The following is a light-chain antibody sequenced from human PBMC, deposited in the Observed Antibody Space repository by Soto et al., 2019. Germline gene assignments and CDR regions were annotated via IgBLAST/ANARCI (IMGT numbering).Light chain of an antibody. CDR2: EVT. Sequence: QSALTQPASVSGSPGQSITISCTGTSADVGSYNLVSWYQQHPGRAPKLMICEVTERPSGISNRFSGSKSGNTASLTISGLKPEDEADYYCCSFAGRDTYWVFGGGTKLTVL. CDR3: CSFAGRDTYWV. CDR1: SADVGSYNL. V-gene: IGLV2-23*02. J-gene: IGLJ3*02.